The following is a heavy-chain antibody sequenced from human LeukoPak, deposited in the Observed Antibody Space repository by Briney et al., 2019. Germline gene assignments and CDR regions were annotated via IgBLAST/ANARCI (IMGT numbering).Heavy chain of an antibody. J-gene: IGHJ4*02. CDR2: ISGSGGST. Sequence: GGSLRLSCAASGLTVSSNYMSWVRQAPGKGLEWVSAISGSGGSTYYADSVKGRFTISRDNSKNTLYLQMNSLRAEDTAVYYCAKGRYYDSSGYIPYYFDYWGQGTLVTVSS. D-gene: IGHD3-22*01. V-gene: IGHV3-23*01. CDR1: GLTVSSNY. CDR3: AKGRYYDSSGYIPYYFDY.